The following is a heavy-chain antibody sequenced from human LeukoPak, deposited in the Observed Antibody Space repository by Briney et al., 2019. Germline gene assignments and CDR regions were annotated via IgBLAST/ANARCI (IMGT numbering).Heavy chain of an antibody. J-gene: IGHJ4*02. V-gene: IGHV3-48*01. CDR1: GFTFSSYS. CDR2: ISSSSSTI. D-gene: IGHD3-16*01. CDR3: AKDPGLYYFDY. Sequence: GGSLRLSCAASGFTFSSYSMNWVRQAPGKGLEWVSYISSSSSTIYYADSVKGRFAISRDSSKNTLYLQMNSLRAEDTAVYYCAKDPGLYYFDYWGQGTLVTVSS.